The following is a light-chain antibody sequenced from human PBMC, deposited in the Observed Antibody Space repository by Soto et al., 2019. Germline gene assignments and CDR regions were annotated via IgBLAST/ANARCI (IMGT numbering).Light chain of an antibody. J-gene: IGLJ1*01. CDR1: SSDVGGYNC. V-gene: IGLV2-11*01. CDR3: CSHSASYTFV. CDR2: DVT. Sequence: QSVLTQPRSVSGSPGQSVTISCTGTSSDVGGYNCVSWYQQHPGKAPQLIIYDVTQRPSGVPDRFSGPKSGNTASLSISGLQAEDEADYYCCSHSASYTFVFGTGTKLTVL.